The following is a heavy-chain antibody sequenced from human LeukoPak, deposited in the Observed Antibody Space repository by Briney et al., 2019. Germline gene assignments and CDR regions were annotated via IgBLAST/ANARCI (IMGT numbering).Heavy chain of an antibody. Sequence: GGSLRLSCAASGFTFSSYAMSWVRQPPGKGLEWVSAISGSGGSTYYADSVKGRFTISRDNSKNTLYLQMNSLRAEDTAVYYCAPSPAYYYYGMDVWGQGTTVTVSS. J-gene: IGHJ6*02. V-gene: IGHV3-23*01. CDR1: GFTFSSYA. CDR2: ISGSGGST. CDR3: APSPAYYYYGMDV.